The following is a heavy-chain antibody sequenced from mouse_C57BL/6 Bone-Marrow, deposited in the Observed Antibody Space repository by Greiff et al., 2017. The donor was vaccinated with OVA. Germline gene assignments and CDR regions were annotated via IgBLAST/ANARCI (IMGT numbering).Heavy chain of an antibody. CDR3: ARRILRAMDY. CDR1: GYAFTNYL. CDR2: INPGSGGT. Sequence: QVLLQQSGAELVRPGTSLNVSCKASGYAFTNYLIEWVKQRPGQGLEWIGVINPGSGGTNYNEKFKGKATLTADESSSTAYMQLSSLTSEDSAVYFCARRILRAMDYWGQGTSVTVSS. D-gene: IGHD1-1*01. V-gene: IGHV1-54*01. J-gene: IGHJ4*01.